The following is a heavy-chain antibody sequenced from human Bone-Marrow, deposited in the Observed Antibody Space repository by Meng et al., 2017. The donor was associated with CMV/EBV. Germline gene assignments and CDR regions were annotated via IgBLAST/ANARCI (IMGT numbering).Heavy chain of an antibody. CDR3: ARLKYCSSTSCYRPKGYYYYYGMDV. CDR2: IYYSGST. J-gene: IGHJ6*01. V-gene: IGHV4-30-4*08. Sequence: SETLSLTCTVSGGSISSGDYYWSWIRQPPGKGLDWIGYIYYSGSTYYNPSLKSRVTISVDTSKNQFSLKLSSVTAADTAVYYCARLKYCSSTSCYRPKGYYYYYGMDVWGQGTTVTVYS. CDR1: GGSISSGDYY. D-gene: IGHD2-2*01.